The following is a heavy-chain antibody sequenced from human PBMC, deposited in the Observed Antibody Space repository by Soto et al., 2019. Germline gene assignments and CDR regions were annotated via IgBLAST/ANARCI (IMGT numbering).Heavy chain of an antibody. CDR2: IYYSGGT. CDR1: GGSVSSGRYY. J-gene: IGHJ5*02. V-gene: IGHV4-61*01. Sequence: SETLPLTCTVSGGSVSSGRYYWSWIRQPPGKGLEWIGYIYYSGGTNYNPSLKSRVTISVDTSKHPFSLKLSSVTAARTAVYPCARAQVPPAGANWFDPWGQGTLVTVFS. CDR3: ARAQVPPAGANWFDP. D-gene: IGHD6-13*01.